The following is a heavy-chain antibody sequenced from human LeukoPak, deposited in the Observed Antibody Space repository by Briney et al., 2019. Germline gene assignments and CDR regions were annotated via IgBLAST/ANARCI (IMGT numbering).Heavy chain of an antibody. J-gene: IGHJ4*02. V-gene: IGHV3-23*01. D-gene: IGHD6-13*01. CDR2: ISGGGGST. Sequence: GGSLRLSCAASGFTFSSYAMTWVRQAPGKGLEWVSAISGGGGSTYDADSVKGRFTISRDNSKNTLFLQMNSPRAEDTAVYYCAKAIAAAGKPVFDYRGQGTLVTVSS. CDR3: AKAIAAAGKPVFDY. CDR1: GFTFSSYA.